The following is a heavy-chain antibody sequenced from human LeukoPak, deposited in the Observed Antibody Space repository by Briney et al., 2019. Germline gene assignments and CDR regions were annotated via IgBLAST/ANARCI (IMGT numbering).Heavy chain of an antibody. CDR1: GGSISSGDYY. J-gene: IGHJ5*02. CDR2: IYYSGST. Sequence: PSETLSLTCTVSGGSISSGDYYWSWIRQPPGKGLEWIGYIYYSGSTYYNPSLKSRVTISVDTSKNQFSLKLSSVTAADTAVYYCAMTTAAANWFDPWGQGTLVTVSS. D-gene: IGHD4-17*01. V-gene: IGHV4-30-4*01. CDR3: AMTTAAANWFDP.